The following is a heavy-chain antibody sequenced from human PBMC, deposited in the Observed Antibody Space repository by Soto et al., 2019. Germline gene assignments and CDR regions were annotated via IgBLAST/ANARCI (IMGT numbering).Heavy chain of an antibody. J-gene: IGHJ4*02. V-gene: IGHV4-34*01. D-gene: IGHD5-12*01. CDR1: GGSFSGYY. CDR2: INHSGST. CDR3: ARGRRDGYNYYPFDY. Sequence: PSETLSLTCAVYGGSFSGYYWSWIRQPPGKGLEWIGEINHSGSTNYNPSLKSRVTISVDTSKNQFSLKLSSVTAADTAVYYCARGRRDGYNYYPFDYWGQGTLVTVSS.